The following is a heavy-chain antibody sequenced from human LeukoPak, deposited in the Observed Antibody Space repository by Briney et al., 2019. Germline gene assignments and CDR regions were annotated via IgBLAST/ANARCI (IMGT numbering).Heavy chain of an antibody. V-gene: IGHV1-2*06. D-gene: IGHD2-2*01. J-gene: IGHJ6*02. CDR1: GYTFTSYY. CDR2: INPNSGRA. Sequence: ASVTVSCKASGYTFTSYYMHWVRQAPGQGLEWMGRINPNSGRARCGQKFQGRVNMTRNTCISRAEMEWRRLRSDDTAVYYCARVIVGVPAAYYYYGMYVWGQGTTVTVSS. CDR3: ARVIVGVPAAYYYYGMYV.